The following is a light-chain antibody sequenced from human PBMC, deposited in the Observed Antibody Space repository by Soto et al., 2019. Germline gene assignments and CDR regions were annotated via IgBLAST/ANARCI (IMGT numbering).Light chain of an antibody. CDR2: KAS. J-gene: IGKJ5*01. V-gene: IGKV1-5*03. CDR3: QQYNTYST. CDR1: QSTSSW. Sequence: DIHMTQSPSTVSSSLGDRVTITFRASQSTSSWLAWYQQKPGKAPKLLIYKASILENGVPSRFSGSGSGTEFTLTISSLQPDDFATYYCQQYNTYSTFGQGTRLEIK.